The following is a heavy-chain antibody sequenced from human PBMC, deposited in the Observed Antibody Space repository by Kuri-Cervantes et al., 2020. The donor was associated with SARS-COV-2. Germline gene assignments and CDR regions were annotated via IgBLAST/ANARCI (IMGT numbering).Heavy chain of an antibody. CDR2: INHSGST. CDR1: GGSISSGGYS. CDR3: ARVNYRRGIVVVVAAIDY. Sequence: SCAVSGGSISSGGYSWGWIRQPPGKGLEWIGEINHSGSTNYNPSLKSRVTISVDTSKNQFSLKLSSVTAADTAVYYCARVNYRRGIVVVVAAIDYWGQGTLVTVSS. V-gene: IGHV4-30-2*01. D-gene: IGHD2-15*01. J-gene: IGHJ4*02.